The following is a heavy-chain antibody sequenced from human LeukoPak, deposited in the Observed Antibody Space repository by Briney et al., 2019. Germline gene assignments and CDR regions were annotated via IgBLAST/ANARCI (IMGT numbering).Heavy chain of an antibody. CDR1: GFIFKDYV. Sequence: GGSLRLSCAGSGFIFKDYVIHWARQAPGKGLEWVAVISSDSNTRIYANSVEGRFTISRDNSKNTVYLQLSGLRVEDTAVYYCLREGYYDTSGPFSGYFDFWGQGDLVTVSS. D-gene: IGHD3-22*01. J-gene: IGHJ4*02. CDR2: ISSDSNTR. CDR3: LREGYYDTSGPFSGYFDF. V-gene: IGHV3-30*04.